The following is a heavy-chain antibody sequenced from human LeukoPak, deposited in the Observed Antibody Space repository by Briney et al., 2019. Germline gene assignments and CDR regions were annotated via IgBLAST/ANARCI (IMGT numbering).Heavy chain of an antibody. V-gene: IGHV1-18*01. D-gene: IGHD2-2*02. CDR1: GYTFTSYG. CDR2: ISAYNGNT. CDR3: ALGVVPAAIARPWFDP. Sequence: ASVKVSCKASGYTFTSYGISWVRQAPGQGLEWMGWISAYNGNTNYAQKLQGRVTITADKSTSTAYMELSSLRSEDTAVYYCALGVVPAAIARPWFDPWGQGTLVTVSS. J-gene: IGHJ5*02.